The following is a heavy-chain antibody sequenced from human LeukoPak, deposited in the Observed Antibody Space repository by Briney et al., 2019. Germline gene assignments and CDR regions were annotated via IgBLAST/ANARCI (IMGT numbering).Heavy chain of an antibody. CDR3: ARRKEDSSGYYFFDH. CDR1: GYSFTSYW. V-gene: IGHV5-51*01. D-gene: IGHD3-22*01. J-gene: IGHJ4*02. CDR2: IYPGDSDI. Sequence: PGESLKISCKGSGYSFTSYWIGWVRQMSGKGLEWMGIIYPGDSDIRYSPSFQGQVTISADKSISTAYLQWSSLKASDTAMYYCARRKEDSSGYYFFDHWGQGTLVTVSS.